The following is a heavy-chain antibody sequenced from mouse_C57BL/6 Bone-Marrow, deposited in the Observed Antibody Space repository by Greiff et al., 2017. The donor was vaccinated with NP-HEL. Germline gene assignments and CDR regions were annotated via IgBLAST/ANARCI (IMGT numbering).Heavy chain of an antibody. CDR1: GYTFTSYW. Sequence: QVQLKQPGAELVMPGASVKLSCKASGYTFTSYWMHWVKQRPGQGLEWIGEIDPSDSYTNYNQKFKGKSTLTVDKSSSTAYMQLSSLTSEDSAVYYCARVNWDGYFDVWGTGTTVTVSS. CDR2: IDPSDSYT. D-gene: IGHD4-1*01. V-gene: IGHV1-69*01. J-gene: IGHJ1*03. CDR3: ARVNWDGYFDV.